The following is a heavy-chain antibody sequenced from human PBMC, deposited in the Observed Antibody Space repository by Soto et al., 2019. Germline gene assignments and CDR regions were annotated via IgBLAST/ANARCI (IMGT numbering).Heavy chain of an antibody. CDR1: GFSLSTSGVG. CDR3: ARGLATLPVFAFDI. V-gene: IGHV2-5*01. J-gene: IGHJ3*02. Sequence: QGTLKESGPTLVKPTQTLTLTCSFSGFSLSTSGVGVGWIRQPPGKALEWLALIYWSGDEHYRPSLKSRLSITKDTSKNHVVLIMTDMDPVDTATYYCARGLATLPVFAFDIWGQGIMVTVSS. CDR2: IYWSGDE. D-gene: IGHD6-6*01.